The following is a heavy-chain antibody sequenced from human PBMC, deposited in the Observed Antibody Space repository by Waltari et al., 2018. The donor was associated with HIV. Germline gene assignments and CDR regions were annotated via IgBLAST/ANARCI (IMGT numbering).Heavy chain of an antibody. J-gene: IGHJ4*02. Sequence: QVQLVESGGGVVQPGRSLRLSCAASGFTFSTYAMHWVRQAPGKGLGWGALIAFAVVKKTYADSVKGRVTISRDNSKNTLYLQMNSLRPDDTAVYYCARDCYYYESSGHWGQGTLVTVSS. D-gene: IGHD3-22*01. V-gene: IGHV3-30*04. CDR2: IAFAVVKK. CDR3: ARDCYYYESSGH. CDR1: GFTFSTYA.